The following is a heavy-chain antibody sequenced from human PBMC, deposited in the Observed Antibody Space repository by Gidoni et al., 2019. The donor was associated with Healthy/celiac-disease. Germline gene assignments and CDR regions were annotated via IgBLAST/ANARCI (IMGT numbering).Heavy chain of an antibody. D-gene: IGHD3-22*01. CDR3: AKDIGSYYDSSGYYDHYYYGMDV. CDR1: GFTFSSYA. CDR2: ISGSGGST. V-gene: IGHV3-23*01. Sequence: EVQLLESGGGLVQPGGSLRLSCAASGFTFSSYAMSWVRQAPGKGLEWVSAISGSGGSTYYADSVKGRFTISRDNSKNTLYLQMNSLRAEDTAVYYCAKDIGSYYDSSGYYDHYYYGMDVWGQGTTVTVSS. J-gene: IGHJ6*02.